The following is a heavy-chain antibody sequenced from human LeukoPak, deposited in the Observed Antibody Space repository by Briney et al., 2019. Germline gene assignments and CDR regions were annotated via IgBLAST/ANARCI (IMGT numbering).Heavy chain of an antibody. V-gene: IGHV4-59*08. D-gene: IGHD5-12*01. CDR2: IYYSGST. CDR3: ARQGGVATTFDY. J-gene: IGHJ4*02. Sequence: SETLSLTCTVSGGSMSPYHWGWIRQPPGKGLEWTGYIYYSGSTNYNPSLNSRVTISVDTSENQFSLKLNSVTAADTAVYYCARQGGVATTFDYWGQGTLVTVSS. CDR1: GGSMSPYH.